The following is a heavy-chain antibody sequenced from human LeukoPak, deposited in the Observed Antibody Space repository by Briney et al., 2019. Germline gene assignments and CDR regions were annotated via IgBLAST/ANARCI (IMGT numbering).Heavy chain of an antibody. V-gene: IGHV3-23*01. J-gene: IGHJ4*02. CDR3: AKGHYPDASCAGDCYYSY. CDR1: GFTLNSYA. D-gene: IGHD2-21*02. Sequence: GGSLRLSCAASGFTLNSYAMTWVRQAPGKGLEWVSGITAGGDNTFYADSVKGRFTISRDNSKNTLYLQTDSLRAEDTAVYYCAKGHYPDASCAGDCYYSYWGQGTLVTVSS. CDR2: ITAGGDNT.